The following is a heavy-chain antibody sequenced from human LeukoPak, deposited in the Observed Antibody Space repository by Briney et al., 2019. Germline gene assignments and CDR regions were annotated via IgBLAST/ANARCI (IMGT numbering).Heavy chain of an antibody. J-gene: IGHJ4*02. D-gene: IGHD3-16*02. Sequence: SETLSLTCTVSGGSISSGDYYWSWIRQPPGKGLEWIGYIYYSGSTYYNPSLKSRVTISVDTSKNQFSLKLSSVTAADTAVYYCARGPWYDYVWGSYRYNAHYFDYWGQGTLVTVSS. CDR1: GGSISSGDYY. V-gene: IGHV4-30-4*01. CDR2: IYYSGST. CDR3: ARGPWYDYVWGSYRYNAHYFDY.